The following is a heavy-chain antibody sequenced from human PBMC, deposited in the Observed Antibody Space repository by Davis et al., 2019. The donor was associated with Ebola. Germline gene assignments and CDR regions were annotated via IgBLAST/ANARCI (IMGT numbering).Heavy chain of an antibody. CDR2: INTNTGNP. V-gene: IGHV7-4-1*02. CDR3: ARLPSSNLVVVPLPSWFDP. Sequence: ASVKVSCKASGYTFTSYAMNWVRQAPGQGLEWMGWINTNTGNPTYAQGFTGRFVFSLDTSVSTAYLQISSLKAEDTAVYYCARLPSSNLVVVPLPSWFDPWGQGTLVTVSS. J-gene: IGHJ5*02. D-gene: IGHD3-22*01. CDR1: GYTFTSYA.